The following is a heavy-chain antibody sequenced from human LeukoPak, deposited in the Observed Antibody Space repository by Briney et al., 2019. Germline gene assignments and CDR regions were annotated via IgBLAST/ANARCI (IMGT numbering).Heavy chain of an antibody. CDR2: INPSGGST. Sequence: ASVKVSCKASGYTFTSYYMHWVRQAPGQGLEWMGIINPSGGSTSYAQKFQGRVTMTRDTSTSTVYMDLSSLRSEDTAVYYCARDGDKYSSGWYTFIYCWGQGTLVTVSS. V-gene: IGHV1-46*01. CDR3: ARDGDKYSSGWYTFIYC. CDR1: GYTFTSYY. D-gene: IGHD6-19*01. J-gene: IGHJ4*02.